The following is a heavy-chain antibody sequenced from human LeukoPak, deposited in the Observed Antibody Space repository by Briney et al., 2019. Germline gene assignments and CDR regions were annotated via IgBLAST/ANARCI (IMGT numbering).Heavy chain of an antibody. Sequence: GGSLRLSCAASGNYWMHWVRQAPGKGLVWVSHINSDGSWTGYADSVKGRFTISKDNAKNTVYLQMNNLRAEDTAVYYCARASFDYWGQGTLVTVSS. CDR1: GNYW. CDR2: INSDGSWT. J-gene: IGHJ4*02. V-gene: IGHV3-74*01. CDR3: ARASFDY.